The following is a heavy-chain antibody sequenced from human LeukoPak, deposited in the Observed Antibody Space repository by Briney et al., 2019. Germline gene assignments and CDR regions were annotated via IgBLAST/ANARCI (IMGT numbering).Heavy chain of an antibody. CDR1: GYTFTSYG. J-gene: IGHJ5*02. Sequence: GASVKVSCKASGYTFTSYGISWVRQAPGQGLEWMGWINPNSGGTNYAQKFQGRVTMTRDTSISTAYMELSRLRSDDTAVYYCARGGYDSSGYYYFARGLIDDKTTNWFDPWGQGTLVTVSS. CDR3: ARGGYDSSGYYYFARGLIDDKTTNWFDP. V-gene: IGHV1-2*02. D-gene: IGHD3-22*01. CDR2: INPNSGGT.